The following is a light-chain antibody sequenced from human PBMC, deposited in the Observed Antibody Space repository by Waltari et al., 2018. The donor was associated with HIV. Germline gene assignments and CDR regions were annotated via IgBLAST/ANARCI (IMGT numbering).Light chain of an antibody. CDR3: SSYASSSTLCAV. Sequence: SALPLSASVSGSPGHAITISCCGTSSDAGGYNYGSWYQQPPGQAPKLMKHDASYRPAGVSKHLSDYTSCNTASLTIAGHHATDAADYDCSSYASSSTLCAVFGGGTKLTVL. J-gene: IGLJ2*01. CDR1: SSDAGGYNY. CDR2: DAS. V-gene: IGLV2-14*01.